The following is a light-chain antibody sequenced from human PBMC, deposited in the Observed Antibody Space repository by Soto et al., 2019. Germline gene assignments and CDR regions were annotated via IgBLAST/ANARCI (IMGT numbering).Light chain of an antibody. V-gene: IGLV2-8*01. J-gene: IGLJ1*01. CDR3: SSYAGTNRV. CDR2: EVS. CDR1: SSDVGGYNF. Sequence: QSVLTQPPSASGSPGQSVTISCTGTSSDVGGYNFVSWYQQHPGKAPKLMIYEVSERPSGVPDRFSGSKSGNTASLTVSGLQAEDEADYYCSSYAGTNRVFGTGTQLTVL.